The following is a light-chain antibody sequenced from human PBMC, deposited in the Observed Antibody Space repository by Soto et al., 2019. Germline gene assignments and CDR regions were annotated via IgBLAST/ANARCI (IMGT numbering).Light chain of an antibody. CDR1: QNIRSR. J-gene: IGKJ1*01. V-gene: IGKV1-5*01. CDR3: QQYNSYSWT. CDR2: DAS. Sequence: DFQMTQSASTLSASFGDRVTITWRASQNIRSRLAWFQQKPGKAPKLLIYDASSLESGVPSRFSGSGSGTEFTLTISSLQPDDFATYYCQQYNSYSWTFGQGTKVDI.